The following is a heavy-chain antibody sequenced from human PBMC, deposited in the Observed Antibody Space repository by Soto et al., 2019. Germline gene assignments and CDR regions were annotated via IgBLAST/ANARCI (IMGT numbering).Heavy chain of an antibody. J-gene: IGHJ6*02. CDR1: GFTFSDYA. CDR2: TRSKGEYT. D-gene: IGHD2-2*01. Sequence: PGKSLRLSCAGSGFTFSDYAMTWVRQAPGKGLEWVSTTRSKGEYTYYGDSAKGRFTVSRDKSKNTLYLEMSSVRAEDTAVYYCAKDSRNVAVSAARVYGMDVWGQGTTVTVS. CDR3: AKDSRNVAVSAARVYGMDV. V-gene: IGHV3-23*01.